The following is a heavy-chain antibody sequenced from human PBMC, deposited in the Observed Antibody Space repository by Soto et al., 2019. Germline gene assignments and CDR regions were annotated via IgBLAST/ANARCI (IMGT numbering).Heavy chain of an antibody. J-gene: IGHJ6*03. V-gene: IGHV1-2*04. CDR1: GYTFTGYY. CDR2: INPNSGGT. Sequence: ASVKVSCKASGYTFTGYYMHWVRQAPGQGLEWMGWINPNSGGTNYAQKFQGWVTMTRDTSISTAYMELSRLRSDDTAVYYCARDPRKETTRYCSGGSCYVAYYYYMDVWGKGTTVTVSS. D-gene: IGHD2-15*01. CDR3: ARDPRKETTRYCSGGSCYVAYYYYMDV.